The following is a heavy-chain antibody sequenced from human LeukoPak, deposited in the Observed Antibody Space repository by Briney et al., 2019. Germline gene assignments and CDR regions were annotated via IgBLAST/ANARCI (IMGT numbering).Heavy chain of an antibody. J-gene: IGHJ5*02. CDR1: GFTFSDYY. CDR3: AKDGYSSSWFAGRFDP. V-gene: IGHV3-11*04. CDR2: ISSSGSTI. Sequence: GGSLRLSCAASGFTFSDYYMSWIRQAPGKGLEWVTYISSSGSTIYYADSVKGRFTISRDNAKNSLYLQMNSLRPEDTAVYYCAKDGYSSSWFAGRFDPWGQGTLVTVSS. D-gene: IGHD6-13*01.